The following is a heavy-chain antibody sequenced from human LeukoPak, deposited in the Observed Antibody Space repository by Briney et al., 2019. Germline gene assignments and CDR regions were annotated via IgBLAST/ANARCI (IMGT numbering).Heavy chain of an antibody. V-gene: IGHV1-69*06. CDR2: IFPLFDKT. CDR1: VDTFTIHT. CDR3: ARDSSNLNPLQY. Sequence: SVTVSSTASVDTFTIHTLSWVRQAPGQGLRWMGGIFPLFDKTNYAQSFQGKVTITAENATSTAYMELTSLTCEDTAIYYCARDSSNLNPLQYWGQGTLLIVSS. D-gene: IGHD1-20*01. J-gene: IGHJ1*01.